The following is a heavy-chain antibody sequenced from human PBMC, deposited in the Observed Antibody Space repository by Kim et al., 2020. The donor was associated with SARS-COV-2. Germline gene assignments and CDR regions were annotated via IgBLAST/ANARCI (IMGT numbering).Heavy chain of an antibody. Sequence: GGSLRLSCAASGFTFSNAWMSWVRQAPGKGLEWVGRIKSKTDGGTTDYAAPVKGRFTISRDDSKNTLYLQMNSLKTEDTAVYYCTTEYLGITMVRGSDYYYYGMDVWGQGTTVTVSS. J-gene: IGHJ6*02. CDR1: GFTFSNAW. CDR3: TTEYLGITMVRGSDYYYYGMDV. V-gene: IGHV3-15*01. D-gene: IGHD3-10*01. CDR2: IKSKTDGGTT.